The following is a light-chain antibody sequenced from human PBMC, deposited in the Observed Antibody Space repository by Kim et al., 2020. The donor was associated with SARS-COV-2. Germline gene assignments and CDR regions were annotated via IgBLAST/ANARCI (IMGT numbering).Light chain of an antibody. J-gene: IGLJ3*02. CDR3: YSAADNNWL. CDR1: VLAKRY. Sequence: SVSPGQTARITCSGGVLAKRYARWFQQKPGQAPLLVIYKDSKRPSGIPERFSGSSSGTTVTLTISGAQVEDEADYYCYSAADNNWLFGGGTKMTVL. CDR2: KDS. V-gene: IGLV3-27*01.